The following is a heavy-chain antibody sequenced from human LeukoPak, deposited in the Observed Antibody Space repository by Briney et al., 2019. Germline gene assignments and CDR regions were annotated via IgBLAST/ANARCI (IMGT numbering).Heavy chain of an antibody. CDR2: ISAGGDSS. V-gene: IGHV3-23*01. CDR3: AKFDYDDYETPWGANWFDP. Sequence: GGSLRLSCAASGFTFSSYAMSWVRQAPGKGLECVSVISAGGDSSYSADSVKGRFSISRDNTKNTVYLRMNSLRAEDTAVYYCAKFDYDDYETPWGANWFDPWGQGTLVTVSS. CDR1: GFTFSSYA. D-gene: IGHD4-17*01. J-gene: IGHJ5*02.